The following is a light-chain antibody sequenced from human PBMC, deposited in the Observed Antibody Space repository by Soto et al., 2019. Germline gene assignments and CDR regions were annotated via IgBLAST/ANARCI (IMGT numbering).Light chain of an antibody. CDR2: SNN. J-gene: IGLJ2*01. Sequence: HSVLTQPPSASGTPGQRVTISCSGGSSNIGSYTVNWYQQLPGTAPKLLIYSNNQRPSGVPDRFSGSKSGTSVSLAISGLQSEDEADYYCAAWDDSLNGVVFGGGTKLTVL. CDR3: AAWDDSLNGVV. V-gene: IGLV1-44*01. CDR1: SSNIGSYT.